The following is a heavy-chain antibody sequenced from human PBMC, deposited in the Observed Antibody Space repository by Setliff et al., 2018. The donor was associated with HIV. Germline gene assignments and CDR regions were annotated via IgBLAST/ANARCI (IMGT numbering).Heavy chain of an antibody. V-gene: IGHV3-11*03. J-gene: IGHJ6*03. CDR2: ISSSATYT. D-gene: IGHD3-10*01. CDR3: ARAMNHYGSGTFEYYYYMDV. Sequence: GGSLRLSCAASGFTFSDYYMTWIRQAPGKGLEWVSFISSSATYTTYADSVKGRFTISRDNAKKSMYLQMNSLRGEDTAVYYCARAMNHYGSGTFEYYYYMDVWGKGTTVTVSS. CDR1: GFTFSDYY.